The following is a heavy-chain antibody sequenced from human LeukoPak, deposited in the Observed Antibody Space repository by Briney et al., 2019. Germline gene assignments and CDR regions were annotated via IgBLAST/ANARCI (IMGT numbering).Heavy chain of an antibody. CDR2: IIPIFGTA. D-gene: IGHD6-6*01. CDR3: ARSPKKYSSSSLLNYYYYYMDV. Sequence: SVKVSCKTSGYTSDFMKYGVAWVRQAPGQGLEWMGGIIPIFGTANYAQKFQGRVTITTDESTSTAYMELSSLRSEDTAVYYCARSPKKYSSSSLLNYYYYYMDVWGKGTTVTVSS. V-gene: IGHV1-69*05. CDR1: GYTSDFMKYG. J-gene: IGHJ6*03.